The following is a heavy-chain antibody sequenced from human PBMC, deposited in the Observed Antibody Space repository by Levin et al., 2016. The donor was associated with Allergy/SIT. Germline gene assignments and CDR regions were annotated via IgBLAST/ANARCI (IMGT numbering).Heavy chain of an antibody. CDR1: GFRFSDYL. V-gene: IGHV3-74*01. Sequence: GESLKISCAASGFRFSDYLMHWVRQAPGKGPVWVSRISSDGRSTWYADSVKGRFTISRDNAENTLYLQMNSLRTEDTAVYYCARDHEGIDYWGQGALVTVSS. CDR2: ISSDGRST. J-gene: IGHJ4*02. CDR3: ARDHEGIDY.